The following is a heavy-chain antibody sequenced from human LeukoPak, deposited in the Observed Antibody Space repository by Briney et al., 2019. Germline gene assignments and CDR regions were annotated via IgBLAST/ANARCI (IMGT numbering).Heavy chain of an antibody. J-gene: IGHJ4*02. CDR1: GYTFTRYG. Sequence: ASVKVSCKASGYTFTRYGISWVRQAPGQGLEWMGWISAYNGNTNYAQKLQGRVTMTTDTSTSTAYMELSRLRSDDTAVYYCATQRGSYLWGTDFDYWGQGTLVTVSS. CDR2: ISAYNGNT. V-gene: IGHV1-18*01. CDR3: ATQRGSYLWGTDFDY. D-gene: IGHD3-16*01.